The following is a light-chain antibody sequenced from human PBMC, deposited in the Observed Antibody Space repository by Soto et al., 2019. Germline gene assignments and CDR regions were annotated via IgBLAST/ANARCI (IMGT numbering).Light chain of an antibody. V-gene: IGKV3-15*01. CDR2: GAS. CDR3: QRWHYWPALCT. J-gene: IGKJ1*01. CDR1: QTISSN. Sequence: EIVMTQSPATLSVSPGERATLSCRASQTISSNLAWYQQKPGQAPRLLIYGASTRATGVPARFSGSGSGTEFAFTLSSLQSEDFAVYVCQRWHYWPALCTFGQGTKLEVK.